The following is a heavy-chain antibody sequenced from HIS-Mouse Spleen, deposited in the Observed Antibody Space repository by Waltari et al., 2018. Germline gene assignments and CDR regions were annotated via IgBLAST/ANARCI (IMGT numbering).Heavy chain of an antibody. D-gene: IGHD3-10*01. Sequence: QVQLQQWGAGLLKPSETLSLTCAVYGGSFSGYYWSWIRQPPGKGLEWIGEINHSGSTNYNPSLKSRVTISVDTSKNQFSLKLSSVTAADTAVYYCARPRRGYWYFDLWGRGTLVTVSS. CDR3: ARPRRGYWYFDL. CDR2: INHSGST. CDR1: GGSFSGYY. J-gene: IGHJ2*01. V-gene: IGHV4-34*01.